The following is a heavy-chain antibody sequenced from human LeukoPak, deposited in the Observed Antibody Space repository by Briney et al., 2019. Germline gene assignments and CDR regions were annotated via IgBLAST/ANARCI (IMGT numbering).Heavy chain of an antibody. Sequence: GGSLRLSCEVSGFIFSTYAMTWVRQAPGKGLVWVSAIGASGADTYYSDSAKGRFTISRDNSKSTLYLHMSSLRAEDTAVYFCAKRPRDTSGYYLGAFEAWGQGTTVTVSS. CDR2: IGASGADT. CDR1: GFIFSTYA. D-gene: IGHD3-22*01. V-gene: IGHV3-23*01. CDR3: AKRPRDTSGYYLGAFEA. J-gene: IGHJ3*01.